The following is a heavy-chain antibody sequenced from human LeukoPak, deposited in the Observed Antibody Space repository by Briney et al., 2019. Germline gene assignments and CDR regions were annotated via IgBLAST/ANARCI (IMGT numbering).Heavy chain of an antibody. V-gene: IGHV5-51*01. CDR1: GYRFTSFW. CDR3: ARQIQLTSNADY. Sequence: GESLKISCKGSGYRFTSFWIAWVRQLPGKGLEWMGIIYPGESDNRYSPSFQGEVSISVDKSISTAYLQWSSLKASDTAFYYCARQIQLTSNADYWGQGTLVTVSS. CDR2: IYPGESDN. J-gene: IGHJ4*02. D-gene: IGHD1-1*01.